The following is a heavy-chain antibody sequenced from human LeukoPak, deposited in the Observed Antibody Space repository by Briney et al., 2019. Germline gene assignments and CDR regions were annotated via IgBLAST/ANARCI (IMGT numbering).Heavy chain of an antibody. Sequence: GASVKVSRKASGGTFSSYAISWVRQAPGQGLEWMGGIIPIFGTANYAQKFQGRVTITADESTSTAYMELSSLRSEDTAVYYCARMPYSYGPSYFDYWGQGTLVTVSS. CDR3: ARMPYSYGPSYFDY. V-gene: IGHV1-69*13. CDR2: IIPIFGTA. D-gene: IGHD5-18*01. CDR1: GGTFSSYA. J-gene: IGHJ4*02.